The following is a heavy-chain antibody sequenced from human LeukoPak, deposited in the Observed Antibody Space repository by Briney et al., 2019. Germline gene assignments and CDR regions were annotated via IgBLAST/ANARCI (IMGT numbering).Heavy chain of an antibody. D-gene: IGHD5-18*01. CDR2: IYHTGDT. CDR1: GVHISSGDYY. V-gene: IGHV4-31*03. CDR3: ARAASYVGPFDY. J-gene: IGHJ4*02. Sequence: TLSLPCTVSGVHISSGDYYWNWTRQRAGEGLEWSGYIYHTGDTYYYPSLKSRVTISVDTSKNQFSPKLNSVTAAATAVYYCARAASYVGPFDYWGQGTLVTVSS.